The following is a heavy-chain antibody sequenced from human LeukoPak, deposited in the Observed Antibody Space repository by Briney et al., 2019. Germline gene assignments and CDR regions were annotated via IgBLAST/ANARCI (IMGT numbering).Heavy chain of an antibody. D-gene: IGHD3-22*01. CDR3: AKDLITYYYDSSGLRVPFDY. J-gene: IGHJ4*02. CDR2: IYSGGST. V-gene: IGHV3-53*05. Sequence: GGSLRLSCAASGFTVSSNYMSWVRQAPGKGLEWVSVIYSGGSTYYADSVKGRFTISRDNSKNTLYLQMNSLRAEDTAVYYCAKDLITYYYDSSGLRVPFDYWGQGTLVTVSS. CDR1: GFTVSSNY.